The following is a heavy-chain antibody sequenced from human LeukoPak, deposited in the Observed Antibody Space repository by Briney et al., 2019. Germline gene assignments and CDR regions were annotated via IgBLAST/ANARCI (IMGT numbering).Heavy chain of an antibody. CDR1: GLTFSTYW. CDR3: ARNVYRTFDS. V-gene: IGHV3-7*01. J-gene: IGHJ4*02. D-gene: IGHD1-14*01. Sequence: GGSLRLSCAASGLTFSTYWMSWVRQAPGKGLEWVANIKQDGSEKYYVDSVKDRFTISRDNAKNSLYLQMNSLRVEDTAVYYCARNVYRTFDSWDQGTLVTVSS. CDR2: IKQDGSEK.